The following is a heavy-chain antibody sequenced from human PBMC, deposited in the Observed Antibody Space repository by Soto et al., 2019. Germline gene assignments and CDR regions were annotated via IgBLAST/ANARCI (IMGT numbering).Heavy chain of an antibody. CDR2: INPNSDGT. D-gene: IGHD4-17*01. Sequence: ASLKVSCKASGYIFTGYHMHWVRQAPGQGLEWMGWINPNSDGTKYAQKFQGRVTMTRDTSISTAYMELSSLRSDDTAVYYCAREGLPIYYYGMDDWGQGTTVTVS. V-gene: IGHV1-2*02. CDR3: AREGLPIYYYGMDD. J-gene: IGHJ6*02. CDR1: GYIFTGYH.